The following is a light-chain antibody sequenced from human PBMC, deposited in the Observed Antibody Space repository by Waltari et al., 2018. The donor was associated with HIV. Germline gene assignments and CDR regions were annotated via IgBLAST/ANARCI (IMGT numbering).Light chain of an antibody. Sequence: QSVLTQPPSVSAAPGQSVTISCSGSTSNLGNNYVSCYQQLPGTAPKLLIYDNDKRPSGISDRFSGSKSATSATLAISGLRTGDEAHYYCGTRDSSLTEDWVFGGGTKLNVL. CDR3: GTRDSSLTEDWV. CDR1: TSNLGNNY. V-gene: IGLV1-51*01. CDR2: DND. J-gene: IGLJ3*02.